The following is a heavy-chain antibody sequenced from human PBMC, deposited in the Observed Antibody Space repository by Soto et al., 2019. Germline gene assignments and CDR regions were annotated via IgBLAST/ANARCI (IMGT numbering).Heavy chain of an antibody. CDR3: ARDVSGLNWFDP. CDR2: ISSSSSTI. V-gene: IGHV3-48*02. D-gene: IGHD5-12*01. CDR1: GFTFSSYS. Sequence: EVQLVESGGGLVQPGGSLRLSCAASGFTFSSYSMNWVRQAPGKGLEWVSYISSSSSTIYYADSVKGRLTISRDNAKNALYLQMNSLRDEDTAVYYCARDVSGLNWFDPWGQGTLVTVSS. J-gene: IGHJ5*02.